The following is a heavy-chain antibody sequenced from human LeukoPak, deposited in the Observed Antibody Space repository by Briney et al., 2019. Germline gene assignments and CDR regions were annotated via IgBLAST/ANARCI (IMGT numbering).Heavy chain of an antibody. V-gene: IGHV3-23*01. CDR3: AKDTPLQAAGPLAAGGY. J-gene: IGHJ4*02. CDR2: ITGSTRTT. CDR1: GFIFNGYG. Sequence: GGSLRLSCAASGFIFNGYGMSWVRQAPGEGLEWVSGITGSTRTTYYADSVKGRFTISRDNAKNTLYLQMNSLRAEDTAVYYCAKDTPLQAAGPLAAGGYWGQGTLVTVSS. D-gene: IGHD2-15*01.